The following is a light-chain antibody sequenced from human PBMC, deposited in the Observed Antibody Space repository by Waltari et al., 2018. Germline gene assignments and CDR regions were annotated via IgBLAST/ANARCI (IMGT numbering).Light chain of an antibody. CDR3: QQRSNWPWT. V-gene: IGKV3-11*01. CDR2: DAS. Sequence: EIVLTQSPATLSLSPGERATLSCRASQHVSSYLAWYQQKPGQAPRLLIYDASNRATGIPARFSGSGSGTDFTLTISSLEPEDFAVYYCQQRSNWPWTFGQGTKVEIK. CDR1: QHVSSY. J-gene: IGKJ1*01.